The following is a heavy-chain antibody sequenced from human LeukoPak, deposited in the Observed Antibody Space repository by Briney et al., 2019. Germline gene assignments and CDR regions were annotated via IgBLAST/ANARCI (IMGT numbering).Heavy chain of an antibody. CDR3: AKASARDIVVVPAALPYMDV. J-gene: IGHJ6*02. CDR1: GFTFSSYA. D-gene: IGHD2-2*01. Sequence: GGSLRLSRAASGFTFSSYAMSWVRQAPGKGLEWVSAISGSGGSTYYADSVKGRFTISRDNSKNTLYLQMNSLRAEDTAVYYCAKASARDIVVVPAALPYMDVWGQGTTVTVSS. CDR2: ISGSGGST. V-gene: IGHV3-23*01.